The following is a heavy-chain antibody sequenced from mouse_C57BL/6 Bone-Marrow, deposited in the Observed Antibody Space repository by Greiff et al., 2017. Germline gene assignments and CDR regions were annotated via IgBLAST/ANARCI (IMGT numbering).Heavy chain of an antibody. Sequence: EVKLVESGGGLVKPGGSLKLSCAASGFTFSSYAMSWVRQTPEKRLEWVATISDGGSYTYYPDNVKGRFTISRDNAKNNLYLQMSHLKSEDTAMYYCARERLRYRNQAWFAYWGQGTLVTVSA. V-gene: IGHV5-4*03. CDR3: ARERLRYRNQAWFAY. CDR1: GFTFSSYA. J-gene: IGHJ3*01. CDR2: ISDGGSYT. D-gene: IGHD1-1*01.